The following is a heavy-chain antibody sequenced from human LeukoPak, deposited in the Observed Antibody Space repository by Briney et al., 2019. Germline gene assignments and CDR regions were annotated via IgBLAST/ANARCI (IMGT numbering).Heavy chain of an antibody. D-gene: IGHD3-10*01. Sequence: GGSLRRSCEASGFTFSSYWMHWVRQIPGKGLMWVSRIESNGLTLYADSVRDRFTISRDNGKNTIYLQMNSLRVDDTATYYCAKAATYFYGSVTYDWFESWGQGTLVTVSS. CDR3: AKAATYFYGSVTYDWFES. CDR2: IESNGLT. CDR1: GFTFSSYW. V-gene: IGHV3-74*01. J-gene: IGHJ5*01.